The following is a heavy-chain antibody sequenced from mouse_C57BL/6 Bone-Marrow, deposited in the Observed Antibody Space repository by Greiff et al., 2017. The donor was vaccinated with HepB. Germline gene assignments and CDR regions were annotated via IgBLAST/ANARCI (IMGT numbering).Heavy chain of an antibody. D-gene: IGHD2-4*01. CDR3: ALYDYDVGNYYAMDY. CDR1: GYTFTSYW. V-gene: IGHV1-53*01. CDR2: INPSNGGT. Sequence: VKLVESGTELVKPGASVKLSCKASGYTFTSYWMHWVKQRPGQGLEWIGNINPSNGGTNYNEKFKSKATLTVDKSSSTAYMQLSSLTSEDSAVYYCALYDYDVGNYYAMDYWGQGTSVTVSS. J-gene: IGHJ4*01.